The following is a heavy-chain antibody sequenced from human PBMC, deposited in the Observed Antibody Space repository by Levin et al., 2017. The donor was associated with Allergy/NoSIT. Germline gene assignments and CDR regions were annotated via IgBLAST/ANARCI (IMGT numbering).Heavy chain of an antibody. J-gene: IGHJ5*02. CDR3: ARARTHYYAAGSYDWYDP. D-gene: IGHD3-10*01. Sequence: SQTLSLTCSVSGESLSGFYWSWIRQPPGKGLEWIGEIFQSGSTIYNPSLKSRVKISIDTSKNQFSLELRSLTAADTAVYYCARARTHYYAAGSYDWYDPWGRGTLVTVAS. V-gene: IGHV4-34*12. CDR1: GESLSGFY. CDR2: IFQSGST.